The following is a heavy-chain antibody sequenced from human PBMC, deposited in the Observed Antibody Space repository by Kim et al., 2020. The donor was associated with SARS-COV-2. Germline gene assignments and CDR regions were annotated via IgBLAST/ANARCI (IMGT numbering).Heavy chain of an antibody. CDR1: GYSFTSYW. V-gene: IGHV5-10-1*01. D-gene: IGHD6-13*01. J-gene: IGHJ5*01. CDR2: IDPSDSYT. CDR3: AISGYTRSWCEY. Sequence: GESLKISCKGSGYSFTSYWISWVRQMPGKGLEWMGRIDPSDSYTNYSPSFQGHITISADKSITTAYLQWSSLKASDTAMYYCAISGYTRSWCEYWGQGTLVTVSS.